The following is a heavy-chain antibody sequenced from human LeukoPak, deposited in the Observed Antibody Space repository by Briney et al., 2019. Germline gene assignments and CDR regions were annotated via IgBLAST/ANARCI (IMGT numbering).Heavy chain of an antibody. Sequence: SVKVSCKASGGTFSSYAVSWVRQAPGQGLEWMGGIILVSHTANYAQKFQGRVTMTEDTSTDTAYMELSSLRSEDTAVYYCATRPSYCSSTSCYQGDWFDPWGQGTLVTVSS. J-gene: IGHJ5*02. CDR1: GGTFSSYA. V-gene: IGHV1-69*06. CDR2: IILVSHTA. D-gene: IGHD2-2*01. CDR3: ATRPSYCSSTSCYQGDWFDP.